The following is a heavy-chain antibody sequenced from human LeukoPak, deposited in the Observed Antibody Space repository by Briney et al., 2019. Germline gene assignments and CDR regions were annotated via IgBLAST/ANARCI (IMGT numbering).Heavy chain of an antibody. Sequence: ASVKVSCKASGYSFTGYGISWVRQAPGQGLEWMGWISTYNANTNYALKLQGRVTLTTDTSTSTAYMELKSLRSDDTAVYYCAREECSIGVCYPSGYWGQGTLVTVSS. D-gene: IGHD2-8*01. CDR1: GYSFTGYG. CDR3: AREECSIGVCYPSGY. J-gene: IGHJ4*02. V-gene: IGHV1-18*01. CDR2: ISTYNANT.